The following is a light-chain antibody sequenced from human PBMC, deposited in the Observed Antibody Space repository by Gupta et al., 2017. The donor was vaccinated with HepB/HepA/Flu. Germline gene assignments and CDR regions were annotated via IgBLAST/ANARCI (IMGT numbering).Light chain of an antibody. V-gene: IGLV10-54*04. CDR2: RNN. CDR3: SAWDRSLSAQV. J-gene: IGLJ2*01. Sequence: QAGLTQPPSVSKRFRQTATLCCTRNNNNVGNQGAAWLQQHQGHPPKLLSYRNNNRPSGISERFSASRSGSTASLTITGLQPEDEADYYCSAWDRSLSAQVIGGGTKLTVL. CDR1: NNNVGNQG.